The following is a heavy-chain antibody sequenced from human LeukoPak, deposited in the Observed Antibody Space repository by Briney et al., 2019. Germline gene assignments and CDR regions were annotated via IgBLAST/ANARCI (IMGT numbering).Heavy chain of an antibody. V-gene: IGHV3-72*01. CDR2: SNKANSYTT. Sequence: GGSLSLSCAVSGLTLSDHYMDWVRQAPGKGLEWVGRSNKANSYTTEYASSVKGRFTISRYDSKNTLYLQMNSLKTEDTALYYWTTDRLVTMVRGVVIRAYWGQGTLVTVSS. CDR1: GLTLSDHY. J-gene: IGHJ4*02. D-gene: IGHD3-10*01. CDR3: TTDRLVTMVRGVVIRAY.